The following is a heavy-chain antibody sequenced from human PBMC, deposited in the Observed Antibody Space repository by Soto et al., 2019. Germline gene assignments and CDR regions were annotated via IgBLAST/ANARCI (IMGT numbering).Heavy chain of an antibody. CDR3: ARAWDITNFGVDIRAPYYYYGIDV. CDR1: GGTFSSYA. Sequence: QVQLVQSGAEVKKPGSSVKVSCKASGGTFSSYAISWVRQAPGQGLEWMGGIIPIIGTANYAQKFQGRVTITADKSTSTAYMELSSLRSEDTAVYYCARAWDITNFGVDIRAPYYYYGIDVWGQGTTVTVSS. CDR2: IIPIIGTA. J-gene: IGHJ6*02. V-gene: IGHV1-69*06. D-gene: IGHD3-3*01.